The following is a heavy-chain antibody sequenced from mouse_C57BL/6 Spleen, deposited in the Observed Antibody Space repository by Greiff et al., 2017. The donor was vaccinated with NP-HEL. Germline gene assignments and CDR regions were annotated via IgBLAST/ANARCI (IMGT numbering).Heavy chain of an antibody. CDR3: ARMVLRAMDY. Sequence: VQLQESGAELVKPGASVKMSCKASGYTFTSYWTTWVKQRPGQGLEWIGDIYPGSGSTNYNEKFKSKATLTVDTSSSTAYMQLSSLTSEDSAVYYCARMVLRAMDYWGQGTSVTVSS. V-gene: IGHV1-55*01. CDR2: IYPGSGST. D-gene: IGHD1-1*01. J-gene: IGHJ4*01. CDR1: GYTFTSYW.